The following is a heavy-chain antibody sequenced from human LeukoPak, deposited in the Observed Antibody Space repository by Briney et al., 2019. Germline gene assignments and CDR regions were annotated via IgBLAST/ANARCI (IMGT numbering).Heavy chain of an antibody. J-gene: IGHJ3*02. D-gene: IGHD2-15*01. CDR3: ARLGLGGAFDI. Sequence: SQTLSLTCAISGDSVSSNSAVWNWIRQSPSRGLEWLGRTYYRSKWYNDYAVSVKSRITIKPGTSKNQFSLQLNSATPGDTAVYYCARLGLGGAFDIWGQGTMVTVSS. CDR2: TYYRSKWYN. V-gene: IGHV6-1*01. CDR1: GDSVSSNSAV.